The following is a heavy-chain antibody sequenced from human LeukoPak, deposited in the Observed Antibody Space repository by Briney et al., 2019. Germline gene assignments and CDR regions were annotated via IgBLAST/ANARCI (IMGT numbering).Heavy chain of an antibody. CDR2: ISGSGGST. CDR3: AKARYSSSWYEIDY. D-gene: IGHD6-13*01. J-gene: IGHJ4*02. Sequence: GGSLRLSCAVSGFTSSSYDMSWVRQAPGKGLEWVSAISGSGGSTYYADSVKGRFTISRDNSKNTLYLQMNSLRAEDTAVYYCAKARYSSSWYEIDYWGQGTLVTVSS. V-gene: IGHV3-23*01. CDR1: GFTSSSYD.